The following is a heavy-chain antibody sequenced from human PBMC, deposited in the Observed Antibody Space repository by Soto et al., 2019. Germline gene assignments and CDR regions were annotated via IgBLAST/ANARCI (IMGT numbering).Heavy chain of an antibody. V-gene: IGHV4-4*02. CDR2: IHHSGST. J-gene: IGHJ6*03. CDR1: NGSVSNSNW. Sequence: VQLQESGPGLVKPSGTLSLTCGVSNGSVSNSNWWSWVRQAPGKGLERIGEIHHSGSTNFNPSLKSRVRISIVKSKHHFSLTLNSVTAADSAVYFCASVLRVTFFREGIMESYYMDVWGKGTTVTVAS. D-gene: IGHD3-3*01. CDR3: ASVLRVTFFREGIMESYYMDV.